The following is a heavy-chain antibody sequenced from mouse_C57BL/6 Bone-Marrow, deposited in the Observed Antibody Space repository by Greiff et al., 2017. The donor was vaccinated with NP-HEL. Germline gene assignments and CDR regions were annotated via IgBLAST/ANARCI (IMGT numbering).Heavy chain of an antibody. V-gene: IGHV1-19*01. CDR1: GYTFTDYY. D-gene: IGHD2-4*01. Sequence: EVQLQQSGPVLVKPGASVKMSCKASGYTFTDYYMNWVKQSHGKSLEWIGVINPYNGGTSYNQKFKGKATLTVDKSSSTAYMELNSLTSEDSAVYYCARERLRQGYYAMDYWGQGTSVTVSS. CDR2: INPYNGGT. J-gene: IGHJ4*01. CDR3: ARERLRQGYYAMDY.